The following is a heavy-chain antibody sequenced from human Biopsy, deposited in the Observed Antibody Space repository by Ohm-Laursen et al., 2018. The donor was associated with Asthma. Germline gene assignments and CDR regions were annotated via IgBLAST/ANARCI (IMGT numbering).Heavy chain of an antibody. Sequence: SLRLSCAASGFTFRSYAMHWVRQAPGKGLEWVVLIWHDGSNKYYADSVKGRFTISRDNAKNSLYLQMNSLRDEDTAVYYCALKYRNSVFPEYGMDVWGQGTTVTVSS. CDR1: GFTFRSYA. D-gene: IGHD4-11*01. CDR2: IWHDGSNK. V-gene: IGHV3-33*08. CDR3: ALKYRNSVFPEYGMDV. J-gene: IGHJ6*02.